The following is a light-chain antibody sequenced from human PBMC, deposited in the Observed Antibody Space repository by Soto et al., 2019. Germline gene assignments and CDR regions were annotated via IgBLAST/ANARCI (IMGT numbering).Light chain of an antibody. CDR2: DAS. V-gene: IGKV3-20*01. Sequence: EIVMTQSPATLSVSPGERATLSCRASQSVSSNLAWYQQRAGQAPRLLIYDASSRATGMPDRFSGSGSGTDFTLTISRLEPEDFAVYYCQQFGSAPLTFGGGTTVDIK. CDR1: QSVSSN. CDR3: QQFGSAPLT. J-gene: IGKJ4*01.